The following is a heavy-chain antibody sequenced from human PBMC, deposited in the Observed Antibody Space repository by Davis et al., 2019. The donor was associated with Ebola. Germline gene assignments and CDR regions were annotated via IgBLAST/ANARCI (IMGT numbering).Heavy chain of an antibody. V-gene: IGHV5-51*01. Sequence: GESLKISCKVSGYTFTTYWIVWVRQMPGKGLECMGIIFPGDSDTRYSPSFQGQVTISADKSISTAYLQWSSLKASDTALYYCASLRRTITGMDDAFDIWGQGTMVTVSS. J-gene: IGHJ3*02. D-gene: IGHD2-8*02. CDR2: IFPGDSDT. CDR1: GYTFTTYW. CDR3: ASLRRTITGMDDAFDI.